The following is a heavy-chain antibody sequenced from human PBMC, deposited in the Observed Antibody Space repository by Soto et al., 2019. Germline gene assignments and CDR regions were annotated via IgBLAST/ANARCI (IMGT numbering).Heavy chain of an antibody. CDR1: GASISVYS. J-gene: IGHJ4*02. CDR2: IYYSGST. V-gene: IGHV4-59*01. Sequence: QVQLQESGPGLVKPSETLSLTCTVSGASISVYSWSWIRQPPGKGLEWIGYIYYSGSTNYNPSLTSRVARSVDTSKNQSSLKLSSVTAADTAVYYCARSTDSSGWRFDYWGQGTQVTVSS. D-gene: IGHD6-19*01. CDR3: ARSTDSSGWRFDY.